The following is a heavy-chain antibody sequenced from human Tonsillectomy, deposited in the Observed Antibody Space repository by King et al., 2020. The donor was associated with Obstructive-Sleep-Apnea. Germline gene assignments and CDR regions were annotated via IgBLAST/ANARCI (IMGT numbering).Heavy chain of an antibody. D-gene: IGHD3-9*01. Sequence: QLQESGPGLVKPSETLSLTCTVSGGSVSSGSYYWSWIRQPPGKGLEWIGYIYYSGSTNYNPSLRSRVTISVDTSKNQFSLKLSAVTAADTAVYYCARDRPNYDILTGRERYGMDVWGQGTTVTVSS. CDR2: IYYSGST. J-gene: IGHJ6*02. CDR1: GGSVSSGSYY. CDR3: ARDRPNYDILTGRERYGMDV. V-gene: IGHV4-61*01.